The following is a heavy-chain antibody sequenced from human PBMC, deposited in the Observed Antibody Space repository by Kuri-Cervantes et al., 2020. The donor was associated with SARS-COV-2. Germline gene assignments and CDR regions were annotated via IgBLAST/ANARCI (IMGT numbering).Heavy chain of an antibody. CDR3: ARGRDKRYSSGSYYYYGMDV. J-gene: IGHJ6*02. D-gene: IGHD6-19*01. V-gene: IGHV4-34*01. CDR1: GGSFSGYY. CDR2: IKHSGST. Sequence: SQTLSPTCAVYGGSFSGYYWSWIRQPPGKGLEWIGEIKHSGSTNYNPSLKSRVTISVDTSKNQFSLKLSSVTAADTAVYYCARGRDKRYSSGSYYYYGMDVWGQGTTVTVSS.